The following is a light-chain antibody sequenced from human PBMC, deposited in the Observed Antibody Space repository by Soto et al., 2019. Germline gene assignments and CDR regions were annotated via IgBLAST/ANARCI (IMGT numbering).Light chain of an antibody. J-gene: IGKJ1*01. CDR2: DAS. Sequence: DIQMTQSPSTLSASVGDRVIITCRASQSISSWLAWYQQKPGKAPKLLIYDASSLESGVPSRFSGSGSGTECTLTISSLQPEDFATYYCQHYTSDSPAFGQGTKVEIK. V-gene: IGKV1-5*01. CDR3: QHYTSDSPA. CDR1: QSISSW.